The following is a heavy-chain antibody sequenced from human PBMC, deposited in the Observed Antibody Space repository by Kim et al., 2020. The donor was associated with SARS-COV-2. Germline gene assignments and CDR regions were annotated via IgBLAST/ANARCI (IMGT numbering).Heavy chain of an antibody. Sequence: SVKVSCKASGGTFSSYAISWVRQAPGQGLEWMGGIIPIFGTANYAQKFQGRVTITADESTSTAYMELSSLRSEDTAVYYCARVFVSPGRGGPYNWNDNYYYYGMGVWGQGTTVTVSS. CDR2: IIPIFGTA. D-gene: IGHD1-1*01. CDR1: GGTFSSYA. J-gene: IGHJ6*02. CDR3: ARVFVSPGRGGPYNWNDNYYYYGMGV. V-gene: IGHV1-69*13.